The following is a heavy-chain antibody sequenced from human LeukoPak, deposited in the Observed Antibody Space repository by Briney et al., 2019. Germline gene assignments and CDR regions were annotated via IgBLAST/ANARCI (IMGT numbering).Heavy chain of an antibody. CDR1: GASVTS. J-gene: IGHJ5*02. CDR3: ARGYCYDDICPVFPS. V-gene: IGHV4-59*02. D-gene: IGHD2-15*01. CDR2: ISYNERV. Sequence: SETLSLTCSVSGASVTSWVRQRPGKGLEWIGYISYNERVDYGPTLQSRVTISLDTSKNQFSLKVTSVTAADTGVYYCARGYCYDDICPVFPSWGPGTLVTVSS.